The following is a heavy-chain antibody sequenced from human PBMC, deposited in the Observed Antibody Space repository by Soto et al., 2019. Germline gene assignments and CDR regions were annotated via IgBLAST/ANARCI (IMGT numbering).Heavy chain of an antibody. V-gene: IGHV3-21*01. CDR3: ARESEDLNSNFDC. CDR2: ISSTTNYI. Sequence: GGSLRLSCAASGFTFTRYSINWVRQAPWKGLEWVSSISSTTNYIYYADSMKGRFTVYRDNAKNSVYLEMNSLSAEDTAVYYCARESEDLNSNFDCSGQRILLTVYS. J-gene: IGHJ4*02. CDR1: GFTFTRYS. D-gene: IGHD1-1*01.